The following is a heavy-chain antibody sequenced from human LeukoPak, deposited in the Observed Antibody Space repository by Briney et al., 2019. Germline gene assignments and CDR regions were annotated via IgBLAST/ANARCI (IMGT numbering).Heavy chain of an antibody. CDR1: GFTFSIYA. J-gene: IGHJ4*02. Sequence: GGSLRLSCAASGFTFSIYAMSWVRQAPGKGLEWVSGISTSGSRTDYAASVKGRFTISRDNSKNTLYVQMNSLTADDTAMYYCVKDIRRGDNFGYDQFAYWGQGTLVSVSS. CDR2: ISTSGSRT. D-gene: IGHD5-18*01. CDR3: VKDIRRGDNFGYDQFAY. V-gene: IGHV3-23*01.